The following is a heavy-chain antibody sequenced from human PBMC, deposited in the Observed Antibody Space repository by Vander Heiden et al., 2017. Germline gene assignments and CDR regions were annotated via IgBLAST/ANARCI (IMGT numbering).Heavy chain of an antibody. J-gene: IGHJ5*02. D-gene: IGHD4-17*01. Sequence: EVRLVESGGGLVQPGGSLTLPCAASGFPFTDSAIHWVRQPSGKGLEWVGRTGTKDETYATSYAASVRGRFTIFRDHSDNTAYLQMNSLKTEDTAVYYCTRDAGDYNWLDPWGQGTLVTVSS. CDR3: TRDAGDYNWLDP. CDR2: TGTKDETYAT. CDR1: GFPFTDSA. V-gene: IGHV3-73*01.